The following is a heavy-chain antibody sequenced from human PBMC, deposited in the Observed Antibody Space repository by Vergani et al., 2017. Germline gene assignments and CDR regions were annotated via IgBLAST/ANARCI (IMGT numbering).Heavy chain of an antibody. J-gene: IGHJ5*02. V-gene: IGHV1-2*02. D-gene: IGHD6-6*01. CDR3: ARDRAGRSSSVWFDP. CDR1: GYTFTGYY. CDR2: INPNSGGT. Sequence: QVQLVQSGAEVKKPGASVKVSCKASGYTFTGYYMHWVRQAPGQGLEWMGWINPNSGGTNYAQKFQGRVTMTRDTSISTAYMELSRLRSDDTAVYYCARDRAGRSSSVWFDPWGQGTLVTVSS.